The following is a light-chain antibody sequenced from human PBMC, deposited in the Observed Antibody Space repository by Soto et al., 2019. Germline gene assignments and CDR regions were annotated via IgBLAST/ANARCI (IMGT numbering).Light chain of an antibody. CDR2: AVS. V-gene: IGKV3-15*01. CDR3: QQYNKSPLT. CDR1: QSVSSN. Sequence: EIMMTQSPGTLSASPGERATLSCRASQSVSSNLAWYQQKPGQAPRLLIYAVSTRATGIPARFSGSGSGTEFPPTSSSLQSEDSAYYYRQQYNKSPLTFGQGTQVEIK. J-gene: IGKJ1*01.